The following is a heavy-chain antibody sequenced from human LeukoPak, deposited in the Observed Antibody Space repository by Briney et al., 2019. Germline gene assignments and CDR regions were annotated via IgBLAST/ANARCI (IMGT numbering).Heavy chain of an antibody. J-gene: IGHJ5*02. CDR1: GCTLTSYC. Sequence: ASVTLSCRASGCTLTSYCISWVRRPPGQGLEWMGWVSDYKGTTHYEQRHHDRLSMPTDTSATTAYLDLRTLRFDDTPFYYCASSKVLRESGRYQRNNWFHPWRQGTLVTVSS. D-gene: IGHD3-16*02. V-gene: IGHV1-18*04. CDR3: ASSKVLRESGRYQRNNWFHP. CDR2: VSDYKGTT.